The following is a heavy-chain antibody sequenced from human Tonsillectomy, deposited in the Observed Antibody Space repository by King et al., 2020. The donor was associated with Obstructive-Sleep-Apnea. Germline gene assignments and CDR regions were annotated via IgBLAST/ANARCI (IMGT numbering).Heavy chain of an antibody. V-gene: IGHV3-74*01. Sequence: VQLVESGGGLVQPGGSLRLSCAASGFTFSSYWMHWVRQAPGKGLVWFSRINSDGSSTSYADSVKGRFTISRDNAKNTLYLQMNSLRAEDTAVYYCASWEYSFVGPWGQGTLVTVSS. CDR1: GFTFSSYW. CDR2: INSDGSST. D-gene: IGHD5-18*01. J-gene: IGHJ5*02. CDR3: ASWEYSFVGP.